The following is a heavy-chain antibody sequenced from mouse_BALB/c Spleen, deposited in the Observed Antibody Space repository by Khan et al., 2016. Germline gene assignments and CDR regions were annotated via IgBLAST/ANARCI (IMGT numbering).Heavy chain of an antibody. CDR3: GRGVIMVVDYFDY. Sequence: EVELVESGGGLVKPGGSLKLSCAASGFTFSSHAMSWVRQTPEKRLEWVASISSGGTTFYPDSLKGRFTISRDNVRNILYLQMSSLRSEDTAMYYCGRGVIMVVDYFDYWGQGTTLTVSS. CDR2: ISSGGTT. V-gene: IGHV5-6-5*01. CDR1: GFTFSSHA. D-gene: IGHD1-1*01. J-gene: IGHJ2*01.